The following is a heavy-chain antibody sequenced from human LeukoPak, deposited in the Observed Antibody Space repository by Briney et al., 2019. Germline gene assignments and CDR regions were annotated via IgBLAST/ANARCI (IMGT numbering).Heavy chain of an antibody. CDR3: AKDQSRVGASDPFDS. CDR1: GFTFSSCA. Sequence: PGGSLRLSCAASGFTFSSCAMTWVRQAPGKGLEWVSSISGSGATTYYADSVKGRFTISRDNSNNTVYLQMNSLRADDTAVYYCAKDQSRVGASDPFDSWGQGMQVGVSS. CDR2: ISGSGATT. V-gene: IGHV3-23*01. J-gene: IGHJ4*02. D-gene: IGHD1-26*01.